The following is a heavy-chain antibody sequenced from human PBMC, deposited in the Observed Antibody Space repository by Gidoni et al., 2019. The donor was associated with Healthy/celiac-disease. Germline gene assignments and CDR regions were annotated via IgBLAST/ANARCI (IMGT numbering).Heavy chain of an antibody. D-gene: IGHD3-22*01. CDR1: GGSISSGSYY. J-gene: IGHJ4*02. CDR2: IYTSGST. Sequence: QVQLQESGPGLVKPSQTLSLTCTVSGGSISSGSYYWRWIRQPAGKGLEWIGRIYTSGSTNYNPSLKSRVTISVDTSKNQFSLKLSSVTAADTAVYYCARASWEGMIGFDYWGQGTLVTVSS. V-gene: IGHV4-61*02. CDR3: ARASWEGMIGFDY.